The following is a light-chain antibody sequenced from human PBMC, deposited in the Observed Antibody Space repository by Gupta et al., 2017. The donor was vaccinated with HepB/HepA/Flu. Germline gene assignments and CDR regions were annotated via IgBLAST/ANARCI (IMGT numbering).Light chain of an antibody. CDR3: QQYGSDPLT. Sequence: EIVLTQSPGTLSLSPGERTTLPCSASQSVSSSYLAWYQQKPGQAPRLLIYGASSRATGIPDRFSGSGSGTDFTFTISSLEPEDFAVYYCQQYGSDPLTFGPGTKVDIK. J-gene: IGKJ3*01. CDR2: GAS. CDR1: QSVSSSY. V-gene: IGKV3-20*01.